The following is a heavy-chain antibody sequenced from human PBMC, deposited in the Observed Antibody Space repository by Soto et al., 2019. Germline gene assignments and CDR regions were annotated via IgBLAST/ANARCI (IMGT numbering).Heavy chain of an antibody. D-gene: IGHD3-3*01. Sequence: PGESLKISCNGSGYSFTNYRIGWVRQMPGKGLEWIGIIFPGDSDTRRSPSFQGQVTISADKSISTAFLQWSSLKASDTAIYYCARHGRFDLWSADYYNHGMDVWGQGTKVTVYS. CDR1: GYSFTNYR. J-gene: IGHJ6*02. CDR2: IFPGDSDT. CDR3: ARHGRFDLWSADYYNHGMDV. V-gene: IGHV5-51*01.